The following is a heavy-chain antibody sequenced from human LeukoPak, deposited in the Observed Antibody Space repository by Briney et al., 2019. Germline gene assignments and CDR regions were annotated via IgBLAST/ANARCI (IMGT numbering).Heavy chain of an antibody. V-gene: IGHV4-39*01. CDR3: ARRGAHYDGSGTYYNEVFDI. CDR2: INYSGST. CDR1: GDSISSSGHY. Sequence: SETLSLTCTVSGDSISSSGHYWGWIRQPPGKGLEWIGNINYSGSTYYNPSLKSRVIIYIDTPKNQFSLKLSSVTAADTAVYYCARRGAHYDGSGTYYNEVFDIWGQGTMVTLSS. D-gene: IGHD3-10*01. J-gene: IGHJ3*02.